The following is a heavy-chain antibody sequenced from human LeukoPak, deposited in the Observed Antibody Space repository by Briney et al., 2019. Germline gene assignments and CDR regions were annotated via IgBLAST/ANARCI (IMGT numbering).Heavy chain of an antibody. CDR2: IKQDGSEK. V-gene: IGHV3-7*03. Sequence: GGSLRLSCAASGFTFSSYWMSWVRQAPGKGLEWVAYIKQDGSEKYYVDSVKGRFTISRDNAKNSLYLQMNSLRAEDTAVYYCAKENNYDSSGYYIEYFQHWGQGTLVTVSS. CDR3: AKENNYDSSGYYIEYFQH. D-gene: IGHD3-22*01. CDR1: GFTFSSYW. J-gene: IGHJ1*01.